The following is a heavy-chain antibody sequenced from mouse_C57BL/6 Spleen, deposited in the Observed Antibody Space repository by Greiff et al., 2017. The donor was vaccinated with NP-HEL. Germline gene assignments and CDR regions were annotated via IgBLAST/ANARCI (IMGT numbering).Heavy chain of an antibody. CDR2: IYPGDGDT. CDR3: ARWGYGRGYFDY. D-gene: IGHD1-1*01. Sequence: QVQLKESGPELVKPGASVKISCKASGYAFSSSWMNWVKQRPGKGLEWIGRIYPGDGDTNYNGKFKGKATLTADKSSSTAYMQLSSLTSEDSAVYFCARWGYGRGYFDYWGQGTTLTVSS. CDR1: GYAFSSSW. V-gene: IGHV1-82*01. J-gene: IGHJ2*01.